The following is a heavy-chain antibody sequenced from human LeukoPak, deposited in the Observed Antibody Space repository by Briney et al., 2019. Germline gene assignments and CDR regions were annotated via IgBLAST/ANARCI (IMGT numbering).Heavy chain of an antibody. Sequence: GASVKVSCKASGYTFTSYAMHWVRQAPGQRLEWMGWINAGNGNTKYSQEFQGRVTITRDTSASTAYMELSSLRSEDTAVYYCARAQWCSGGSCYGIDLVGWFDPWGQGTLVTVSS. CDR2: INAGNGNT. D-gene: IGHD2-15*01. V-gene: IGHV1-3*03. CDR1: GYTFTSYA. CDR3: ARAQWCSGGSCYGIDLVGWFDP. J-gene: IGHJ5*02.